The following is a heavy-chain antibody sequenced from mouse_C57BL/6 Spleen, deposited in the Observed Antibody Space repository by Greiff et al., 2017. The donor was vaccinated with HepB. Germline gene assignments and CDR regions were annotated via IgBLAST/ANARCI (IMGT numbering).Heavy chain of an antibody. CDR1: GFTFSDYG. D-gene: IGHD3-2*02. CDR3: ARQGSSGYVGWFAY. Sequence: EVQVVESGGGLVQPGGSLKLSCAASGFTFSDYGMAWVRQAPRKGPEWVAFISNLAYSIYYADTVTGRFTISRENAKNTLYLEMSSLRSEDTAMYYCARQGSSGYVGWFAYWGQGTLVTVSA. J-gene: IGHJ3*01. CDR2: ISNLAYSI. V-gene: IGHV5-15*01.